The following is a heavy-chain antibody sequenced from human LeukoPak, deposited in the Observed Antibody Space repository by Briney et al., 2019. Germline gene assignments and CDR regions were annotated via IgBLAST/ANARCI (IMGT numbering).Heavy chain of an antibody. CDR3: AKCILTGYYKGYMDV. J-gene: IGHJ6*03. CDR2: ITWNSGSI. V-gene: IGHV3-9*01. Sequence: GGSLRLSCAASGFTFDDYAMHWVRQAPGKGLEWVSGITWNSGSIDYADSVEGRSTISRDNSKNTLYLQMNSLRAEDTAVYYCAKCILTGYYKGYMDVWGKGTTVTISS. CDR1: GFTFDDYA. D-gene: IGHD3-9*01.